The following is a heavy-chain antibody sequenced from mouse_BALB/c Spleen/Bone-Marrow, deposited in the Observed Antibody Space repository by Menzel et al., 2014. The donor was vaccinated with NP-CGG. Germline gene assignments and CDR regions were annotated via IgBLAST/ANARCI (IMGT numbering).Heavy chain of an antibody. J-gene: IGHJ1*01. D-gene: IGHD2-1*01. CDR3: ARDIEGNYSYWYLDI. V-gene: IGHV7-3*02. CDR2: IRNKAKGSTT. CDR1: GFTLTDYY. Sequence: EVQGVESGGGSEQPGGSLRLSCATSGFTLTDYYMSWVRQPPGKALEWLGFIRNKAKGSTTDYSASVKGRFTISRDNSQSILYLQMNTLRPEDSATFYCARDIEGNYSYWYLDIWGAGPTVTVSS.